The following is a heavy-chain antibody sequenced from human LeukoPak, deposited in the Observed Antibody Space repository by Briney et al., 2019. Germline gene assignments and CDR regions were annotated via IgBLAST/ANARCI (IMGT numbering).Heavy chain of an antibody. CDR3: ARDSGRREDY. CDR1: GITFSSDA. Sequence: GGSLRLSCAASGITFSSDAMSWVRQAPGKGLELVSAINGGSTHYAGSVKGRFTISRDNSKNTLFLQMNSLRAEDTAVYYCARDSGRREDYWGQGTLVTVSS. V-gene: IGHV3-23*01. D-gene: IGHD1-26*01. J-gene: IGHJ4*02. CDR2: INGGST.